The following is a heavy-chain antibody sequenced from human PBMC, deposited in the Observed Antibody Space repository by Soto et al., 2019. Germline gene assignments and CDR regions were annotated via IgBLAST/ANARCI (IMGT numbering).Heavy chain of an antibody. V-gene: IGHV4-34*01. CDR2: INHSGST. D-gene: IGHD3-9*01. Sequence: PSETLSLTCAVYGGSFSGYYWSWIRQPPGKGLEWIGEINHSGSTNYNPSLKSRVTISVDTSKNQFSLKLSSVTAADTAVYYCARGHGARYFDWLSNWGQGTLVTVSS. CDR3: ARGHGARYFDWLSN. CDR1: GGSFSGYY. J-gene: IGHJ4*02.